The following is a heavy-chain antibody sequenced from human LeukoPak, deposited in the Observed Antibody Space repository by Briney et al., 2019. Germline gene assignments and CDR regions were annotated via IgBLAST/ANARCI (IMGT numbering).Heavy chain of an antibody. Sequence: PSETLSLTCTVSGGSISSSSYYWGWIRQPPGKGLEWIGSIYYSGNTYYNPSLKSRVTISVDTSKNQFSLNLTSVTAADTAVYYCARHKLPIDCWGQGTLVTVSS. J-gene: IGHJ4*02. CDR1: GGSISSSSYY. D-gene: IGHD6-6*01. V-gene: IGHV4-39*01. CDR2: IYYSGNT. CDR3: ARHKLPIDC.